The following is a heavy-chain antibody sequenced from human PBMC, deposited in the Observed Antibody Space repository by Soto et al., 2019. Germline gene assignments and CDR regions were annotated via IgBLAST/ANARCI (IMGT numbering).Heavy chain of an antibody. CDR1: GGSISSGGYY. J-gene: IGHJ3*02. CDR2: IYYSGST. CDR3: AGDLRGARGAFDI. V-gene: IGHV4-31*03. D-gene: IGHD3-10*01. Sequence: SETLSLTCTVSGGSISSGGYYWSWIRQHPGKGLEWIGYIYYSGSTYYNPSLKSRVTISVDTSKNQFSLKLSSVTAADTAVYYCAGDLRGARGAFDIWGQGTMVTVSS.